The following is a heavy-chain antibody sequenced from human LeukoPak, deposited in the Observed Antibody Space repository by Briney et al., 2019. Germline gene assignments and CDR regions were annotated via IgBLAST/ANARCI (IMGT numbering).Heavy chain of an antibody. V-gene: IGHV4-38-2*01. J-gene: IGHJ4*02. D-gene: IGHD5/OR15-5a*01. Sequence: SETLSLTCAVSGYSISSGYYWGWIRQPPGKALEWIGSIYYTGNTYYNPSLKRRVTISVDTSKNQFSLKLSSVTAADTAVYYCASRRAYHVYAYWGQGTLVTVSS. CDR2: IYYTGNT. CDR1: GYSISSGYY. CDR3: ASRRAYHVYAY.